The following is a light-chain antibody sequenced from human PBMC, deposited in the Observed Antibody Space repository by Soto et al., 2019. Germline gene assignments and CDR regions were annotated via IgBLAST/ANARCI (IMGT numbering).Light chain of an antibody. CDR2: SND. Sequence: QSVLTQPPSASGTPGQRVTISCSGGSSNIGSNAVNWYRQLPGTAPQLLIYSNDQRPSGVPDRFSGSKSGTSASLAISGLQSEDEADYYCATWDDSLRGGVFGGGTKLTVL. V-gene: IGLV1-44*01. CDR3: ATWDDSLRGGV. CDR1: SSNIGSNA. J-gene: IGLJ3*02.